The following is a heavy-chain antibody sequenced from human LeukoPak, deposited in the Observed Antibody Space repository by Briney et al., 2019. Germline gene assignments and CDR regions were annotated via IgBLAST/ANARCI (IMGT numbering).Heavy chain of an antibody. CDR1: GFSFSSHA. Sequence: GGSLRLSCAASGFSFSSHAMNWVRQAPGKGLEWVSYISGSGRTIYYADSVKGRFTISRDNAKNSLYLQMNSLRAEDTAVYYCAREITAAFDIWGQGTMVTVSS. CDR2: ISGSGRTI. V-gene: IGHV3-48*03. CDR3: AREITAAFDI. J-gene: IGHJ3*02. D-gene: IGHD5-24*01.